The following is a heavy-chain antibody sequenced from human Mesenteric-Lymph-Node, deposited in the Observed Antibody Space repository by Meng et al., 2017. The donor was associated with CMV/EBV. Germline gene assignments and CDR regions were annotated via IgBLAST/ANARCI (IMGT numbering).Heavy chain of an antibody. D-gene: IGHD2-15*01. J-gene: IGHJ4*02. V-gene: IGHV4-34*01. Sequence: QVQLQQWGAGLFKPSETLSLTCAVYGGSFSGYYWSWIRQPPGKGLEWIGEINHNGVPNYNPSLKSRVTISLDRSKNQFSLKLSSVTAEDTAVYYCARGSDIPVNNYWGQGTLVTVSS. CDR1: GGSFSGYY. CDR2: INHNGVP. CDR3: ARGSDIPVNNY.